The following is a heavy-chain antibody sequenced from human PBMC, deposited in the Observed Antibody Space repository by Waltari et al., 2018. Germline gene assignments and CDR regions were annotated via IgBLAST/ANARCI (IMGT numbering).Heavy chain of an antibody. Sequence: QVQLVQSGAEMTKPGASVKVSCKASGYTFPGYFMHWMRQAPGQGLEWMGWINPNSGDTKYAQKFQGRVTMTRDTSISTAYMELSRLTSDDTAVYYCARGPATADFDYWGQGTLVTVSS. J-gene: IGHJ4*02. CDR1: GYTFPGYF. V-gene: IGHV1-2*02. CDR3: ARGPATADFDY. CDR2: INPNSGDT. D-gene: IGHD2-2*01.